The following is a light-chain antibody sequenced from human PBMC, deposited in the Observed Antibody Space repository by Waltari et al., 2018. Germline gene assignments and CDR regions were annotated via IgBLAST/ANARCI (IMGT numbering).Light chain of an antibody. V-gene: IGLV1-47*01. CDR2: ENS. J-gene: IGLJ2*01. CDR3: GAWDDGLRGPA. Sequence: QSVLTQSPSVSETPGQKITISCSGSHSNIGSNFVTWYQQFPGTAPKLLIYENSQRPTGVPDRFSASKSGTSASLAISGLQAQDEADYYCGAWDDGLRGPAFGGGTKVTVL. CDR1: HSNIGSNF.